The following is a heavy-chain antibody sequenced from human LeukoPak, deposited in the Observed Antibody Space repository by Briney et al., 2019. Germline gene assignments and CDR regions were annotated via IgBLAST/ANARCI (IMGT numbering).Heavy chain of an antibody. V-gene: IGHV1-2*02. CDR3: VRDAAPSLDP. Sequence: ASVKVSCKASGYTFTGYYMHWVRQAPGQGLEWIGWINPNSGDTLYAQKFQGRVTMTRDTSITTAYMELSSLKSDDTAVYYCVRDAAPSLDPWGQGTLVTVSS. CDR2: INPNSGDT. J-gene: IGHJ5*02. CDR1: GYTFTGYY.